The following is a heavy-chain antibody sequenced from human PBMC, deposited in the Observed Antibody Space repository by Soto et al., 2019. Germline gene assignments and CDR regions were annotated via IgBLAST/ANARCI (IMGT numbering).Heavy chain of an antibody. D-gene: IGHD6-13*01. CDR2: ISGSGGST. J-gene: IGHJ4*02. V-gene: IGHV3-23*01. CDR3: AKTRGSSWPFDY. CDR1: GFTFSSYA. Sequence: EVQLLESGGGLVQPAGSLRLSCAASGFTFSSYAMSWVRQAPGKGLEWVSAISGSGGSTYYADSVKGRFTISRDNSKNTLYLQMNSLGAEDTAVYYCAKTRGSSWPFDYWGQGTLVTVSS.